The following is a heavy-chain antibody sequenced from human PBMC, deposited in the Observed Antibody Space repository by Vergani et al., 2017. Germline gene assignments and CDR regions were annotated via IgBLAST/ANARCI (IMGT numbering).Heavy chain of an antibody. V-gene: IGHV4-39*07. Sequence: QLQLHESGPGLVKPSETLSLTCSVSGGSINTRNYYWGWIRQPPGKGLEWIGSISHSGYTFYSPSLKSRVSMSVDTSKNQFSLRVNSVTAADTAVYYCVRDPWESGGPYSGCWGRGTLVSVSS. J-gene: IGHJ4*02. CDR1: GGSINTRNYY. D-gene: IGHD2-15*01. CDR3: VRDPWESGGPYSGC. CDR2: ISHSGYT.